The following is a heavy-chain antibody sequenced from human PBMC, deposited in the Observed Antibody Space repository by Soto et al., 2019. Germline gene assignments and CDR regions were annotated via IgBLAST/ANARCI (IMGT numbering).Heavy chain of an antibody. Sequence: GGSLRLSCAASGFTFSSYGMHWVRQAPGKGLEWVAVIWYDGSNKYYADSVKGRFTISRDNSKNTLYLQMNSLRAEDTAVYYCARAHDGYKPDYWGQGTLVTVSS. V-gene: IGHV3-33*08. D-gene: IGHD5-12*01. CDR1: GFTFSSYG. J-gene: IGHJ4*02. CDR3: ARAHDGYKPDY. CDR2: IWYDGSNK.